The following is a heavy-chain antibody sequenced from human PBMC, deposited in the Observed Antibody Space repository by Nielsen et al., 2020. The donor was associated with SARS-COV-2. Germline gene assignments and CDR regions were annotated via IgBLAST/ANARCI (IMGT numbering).Heavy chain of an antibody. J-gene: IGHJ3*02. D-gene: IGHD6-13*01. V-gene: IGHV3-73*01. CDR2: IRSKANIYAT. CDR1: GFTFSGSS. Sequence: GESLKISCAASGFTFSGSSMHWVRQASGKGLEWIGRIRSKANIYATAYAASVKGRFTISRDDSKNTAYLQMHSLRTEDTAIYYCTRVNPISGSWFDAFDIWGQGTLVTVSS. CDR3: TRVNPISGSWFDAFDI.